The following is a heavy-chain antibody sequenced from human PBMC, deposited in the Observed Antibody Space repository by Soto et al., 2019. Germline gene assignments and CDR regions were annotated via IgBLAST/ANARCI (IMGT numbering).Heavy chain of an antibody. CDR3: VRGRAFMSRVAFDI. CDR2: INHSGST. Sequence: QVQLQQRGAGLLKPSETLSLTCAVLGGSFSDYSWTWIRQPPGKGLEWIGEINHSGSTSYNPSLKSRLTLSVDTSTKEFSLNLSAVTAADTAAYHCVRGRAFMSRVAFDIWGQGTMVTVSS. J-gene: IGHJ3*02. D-gene: IGHD1-26*01. CDR1: GGSFSDYS. V-gene: IGHV4-34*02.